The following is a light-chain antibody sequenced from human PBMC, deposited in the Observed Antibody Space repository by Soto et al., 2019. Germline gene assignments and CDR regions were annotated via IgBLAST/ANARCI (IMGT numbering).Light chain of an antibody. Sequence: DILMAQTPLSSPFTLGQPSTLSCRSSQGISTNLAWYQQKPGQSPRLLIYGASTRAAGIPARFRGSRSGTEFTLTISSLLSEDFAVYYCQQYDNWPPITFGQGTRLEI. CDR3: QQYDNWPPIT. CDR2: GAS. CDR1: QGISTN. V-gene: IGKV3-15*01. J-gene: IGKJ5*01.